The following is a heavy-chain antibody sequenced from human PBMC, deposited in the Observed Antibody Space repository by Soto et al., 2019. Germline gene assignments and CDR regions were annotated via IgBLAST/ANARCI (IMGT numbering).Heavy chain of an antibody. CDR2: IYYTGST. J-gene: IGHJ4*02. V-gene: IGHV4-59*01. CDR1: GGSISSYY. CDR3: ARAFGSTMPSLY. D-gene: IGHD2-2*01. Sequence: SETLSLTCTVSGGSISSYYWNWIRQSPGKGLEWIGYIYYTGSTNYNPSLKSRVTISVDASNNQFSLRLSSVTAADTAVYYCARAFGSTMPSLYWGQGTLVTVSS.